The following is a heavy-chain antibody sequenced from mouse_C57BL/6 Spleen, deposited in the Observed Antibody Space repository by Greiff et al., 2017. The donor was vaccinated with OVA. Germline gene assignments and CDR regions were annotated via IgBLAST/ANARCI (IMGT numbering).Heavy chain of an antibody. D-gene: IGHD2-4*01. CDR2: INPSNGGT. CDR1: GYTFTSYW. V-gene: IGHV1-53*01. Sequence: QVQLQQPGTELVKPGASVKLSCKASGYTFTSYWMHWVKQRPGQGLEWIGNINPSNGGTNYNEKFKSKATLTVDKSSSTAYMQLSSLTSEDSAVYYCARSLYDYDESYAMDYWGQGTSVTVSS. CDR3: ARSLYDYDESYAMDY. J-gene: IGHJ4*01.